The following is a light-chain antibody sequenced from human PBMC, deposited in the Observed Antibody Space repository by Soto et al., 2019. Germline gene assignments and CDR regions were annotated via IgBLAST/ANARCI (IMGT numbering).Light chain of an antibody. CDR1: SSDVGGSNY. V-gene: IGLV2-14*01. CDR3: SSYTSSSTLYV. CDR2: DFS. Sequence: QSALTQPASVSGSPGQSITISCTGTSSDVGGSNYVSWYQQHPGKAPKLIIYDFSNRPSGVSIRFSGSKSGNTASLTISGLQAEDEADYYCSSYTSSSTLYVFGTGTKLTVL. J-gene: IGLJ1*01.